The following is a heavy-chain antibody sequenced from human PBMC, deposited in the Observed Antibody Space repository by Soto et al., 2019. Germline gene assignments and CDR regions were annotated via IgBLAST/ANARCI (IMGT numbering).Heavy chain of an antibody. CDR2: ISGYNGIT. CDR1: GYTFTSYG. Sequence: ASVKVSCKASGYTFTSYGITWVRQAPGQGLEWMGWISGYNGITNYAQKLQGRVTMTTDTSTSTAYMELRSLRSDDTAVYYCARDPTIFGVVQNYGMDVWGQGTLVTVSS. D-gene: IGHD3-3*01. CDR3: ARDPTIFGVVQNYGMDV. V-gene: IGHV1-18*01. J-gene: IGHJ6*01.